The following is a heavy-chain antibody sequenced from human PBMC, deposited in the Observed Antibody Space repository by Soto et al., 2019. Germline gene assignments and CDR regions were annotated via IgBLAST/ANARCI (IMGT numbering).Heavy chain of an antibody. V-gene: IGHV1-69*01. CDR1: GGTFSRHA. Sequence: QVQLVQSGAEVRKPGSSVKVSCKASGGTFSRHAISWVRQAPGQGLEWMGGIIPIFGTANHAQKFQGRVTIIADASTSTGYMELSSLRSEDTAMYYCARGWGYDSNDYYYAYWGQGTLVIVSS. CDR3: ARGWGYDSNDYYYAY. J-gene: IGHJ4*02. CDR2: IIPIFGTA. D-gene: IGHD3-22*01.